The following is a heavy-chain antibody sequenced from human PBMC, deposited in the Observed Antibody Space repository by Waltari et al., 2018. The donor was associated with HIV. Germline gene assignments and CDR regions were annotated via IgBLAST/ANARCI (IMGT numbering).Heavy chain of an antibody. V-gene: IGHV3-21*01. CDR1: GFTFSRYS. CDR2: ISSSSSYI. CDR3: ARDSGPYYYDSSGYASFDY. D-gene: IGHD3-22*01. Sequence: EVQLVESGGGLVKPGGSLRLSCAAYGFTFSRYSMNWVRKAPGKGLEWVSSISSSSSYIYYADSVKGRFTISRDNAKNSLYLQMNSLRAEDTAVYYCARDSGPYYYDSSGYASFDYWGQGTLVTVSS. J-gene: IGHJ4*02.